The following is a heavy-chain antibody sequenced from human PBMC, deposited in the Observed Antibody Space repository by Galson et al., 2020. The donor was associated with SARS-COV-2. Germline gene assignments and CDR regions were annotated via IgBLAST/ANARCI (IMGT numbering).Heavy chain of an antibody. CDR3: AREETFLSFFFDY. J-gene: IGHJ4*02. Sequence: GESLKISCATPGFTFINYGIHWVRQAPGKGLEWVAVISHDGSKYYADSVKGRFTISRDNSKNTLYLQMNSLRAEDTAVYYCAREETFLSFFFDYWGQGALVTVSS. CDR1: GFTFINYG. CDR2: ISHDGSK. D-gene: IGHD3-10*01. V-gene: IGHV3-30*03.